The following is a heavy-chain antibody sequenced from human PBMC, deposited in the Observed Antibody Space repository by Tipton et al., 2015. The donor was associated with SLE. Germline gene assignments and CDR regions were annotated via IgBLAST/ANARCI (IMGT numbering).Heavy chain of an antibody. CDR2: ISSSGSTI. J-gene: IGHJ2*01. CDR1: GFTFSSYE. Sequence: SLRLSCAASGFTFSSYEMNWVRQAPGKGLEWVAYISSSGSTIYYADSVKGRFTISRDNAKNSLYLQMNSLRAEDTAVYYCARVMGVTSTGGWYFDLWGRGTLVTLSS. CDR3: ARVMGVTSTGGWYFDL. V-gene: IGHV3-48*03. D-gene: IGHD4-17*01.